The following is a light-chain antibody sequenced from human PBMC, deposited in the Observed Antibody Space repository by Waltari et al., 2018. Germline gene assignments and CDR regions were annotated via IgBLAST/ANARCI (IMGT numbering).Light chain of an antibody. CDR3: QHYVRLPAT. V-gene: IGKV3-20*01. Sequence: EIVLTQSPGHLSLSPGERATLTCRASQSVSRALAWYQQEPGQAPRLLIYGGTRATGIPDRFSGSGSGTDFSLTISRLEPEDFAVYYCQHYVRLPATFGQGTKVEIK. CDR2: GGT. CDR1: QSVSRA. J-gene: IGKJ1*01.